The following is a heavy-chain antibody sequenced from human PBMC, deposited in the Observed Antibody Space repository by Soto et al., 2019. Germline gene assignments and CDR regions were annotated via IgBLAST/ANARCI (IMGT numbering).Heavy chain of an antibody. CDR2: ISYDGSNK. CDR3: ARTPGDIVVVVDAHFDY. D-gene: IGHD2-15*01. CDR1: GFTFSSYA. Sequence: QVQLVESGGGVVQPGRSLRLSCAASGFTFSSYAMHWVRQAPGKGLEWVAVISYDGSNKYYADSVKGRFTISRDNSTNTLYLQMNSLRAEDTAVYYCARTPGDIVVVVDAHFDYWGQGTLVTVSS. V-gene: IGHV3-30-3*01. J-gene: IGHJ4*02.